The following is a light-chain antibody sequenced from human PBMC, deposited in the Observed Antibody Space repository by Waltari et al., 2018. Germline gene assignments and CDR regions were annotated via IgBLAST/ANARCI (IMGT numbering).Light chain of an antibody. J-gene: IGLJ2*01. CDR3: SSYIGSSTLEL. V-gene: IGLV2-14*03. CDR1: SSDVGVYNS. Sequence: QSALTQPASVSGSPGQSVTISCTGTSSDVGVYNSVSWYQQHPGKAPKLMIFDVSYRPSGVSDRFSGSKSGNTASLTISGLQAEDEADYYCSSYIGSSTLELFGGGTSLTVL. CDR2: DVS.